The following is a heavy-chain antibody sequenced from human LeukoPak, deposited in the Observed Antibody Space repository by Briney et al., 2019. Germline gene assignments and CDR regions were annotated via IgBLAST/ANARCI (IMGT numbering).Heavy chain of an antibody. CDR1: GFTFSSYA. CDR2: ISGSGGST. J-gene: IGHJ4*02. D-gene: IGHD2-21*02. Sequence: GGSLRLSCAASGFTFSSYAMSWVRQAPGKGLEWVSAISGSGGSTYYADSVKGRFTISRDNSKNTLYLQMNSLRAEDTAVYYCAKDSRPLYCGGDCYSDFDYWGQGTLVTVSS. CDR3: AKDSRPLYCGGDCYSDFDY. V-gene: IGHV3-23*01.